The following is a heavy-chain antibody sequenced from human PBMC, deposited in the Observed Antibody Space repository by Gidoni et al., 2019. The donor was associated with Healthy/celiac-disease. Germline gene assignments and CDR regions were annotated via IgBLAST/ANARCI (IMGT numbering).Heavy chain of an antibody. J-gene: IGHJ4*02. Sequence: QVQLVQSGAEVKKPGSSVKVSCKASGGTFSSYTISWVRQAPGQGLEWMGRIIPILGIANYAQKFQGRVTITADKSTSTAYMELSSLRSEDTAVYYCARAPFYNDYVWGSYGYWGQGTLVTVSS. CDR1: GGTFSSYT. D-gene: IGHD3-16*01. V-gene: IGHV1-69*02. CDR3: ARAPFYNDYVWGSYGY. CDR2: IIPILGIA.